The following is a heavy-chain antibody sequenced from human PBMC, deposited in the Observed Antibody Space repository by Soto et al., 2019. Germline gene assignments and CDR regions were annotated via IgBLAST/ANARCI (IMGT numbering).Heavy chain of an antibody. J-gene: IGHJ6*02. Sequence: QLQLQESGPVLVKPSETLSLTCTVSGDSISSSSYYWGWIRQPPGKGLEWIGSIYFGGSTFYNPSLKSRVTISVDTSKNQFSLRLSSVTAADTAVDYCSKTDSYYYCMDVWGQGTKVTV. V-gene: IGHV4-39*01. CDR1: GDSISSSSYY. CDR2: IYFGGST. CDR3: SKTDSYYYCMDV.